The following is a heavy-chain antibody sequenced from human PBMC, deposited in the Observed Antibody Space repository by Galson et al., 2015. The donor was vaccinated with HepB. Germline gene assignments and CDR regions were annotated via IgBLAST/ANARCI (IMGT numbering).Heavy chain of an antibody. D-gene: IGHD4-17*01. J-gene: IGHJ5*02. Sequence: SVKVSCKASGYTFTSYGISWVRQAPGQGLEWMGWISAYNGNTNYAQKLQGRVTMTTDTSTSTAYMELRSLRSEDTAVYYCARDRRGVTTYAAVDPWGQGTLVTVSS. CDR1: GYTFTSYG. CDR3: ARDRRGVTTYAAVDP. V-gene: IGHV1-18*04. CDR2: ISAYNGNT.